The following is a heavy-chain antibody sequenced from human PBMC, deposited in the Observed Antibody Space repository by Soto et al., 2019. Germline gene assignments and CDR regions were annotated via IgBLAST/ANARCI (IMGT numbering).Heavy chain of an antibody. CDR1: GGSISSSSYY. V-gene: IGHV4-39*01. CDR3: GRRPFVAQGPYYYGMDV. J-gene: IGHJ6*02. CDR2: IYYSGKT. Sequence: SETLSLTCPASGGSISSSSYYWGWICRPPGKGLEWIGNIYYSGKTYYNPSLKTRVTISVDTSKNQFSLKLRSVTAADTAVYYFGRRPFVAQGPYYYGMDVPGPGTTVTV. D-gene: IGHD2-21*01.